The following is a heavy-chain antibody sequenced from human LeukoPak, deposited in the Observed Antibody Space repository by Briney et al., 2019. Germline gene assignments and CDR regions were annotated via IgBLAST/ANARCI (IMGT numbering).Heavy chain of an antibody. D-gene: IGHD3-3*01. CDR2: ISSSSSYI. CDR3: ARVRSWSGQEAY. J-gene: IGHJ4*02. CDR1: GFTFSSYT. V-gene: IGHV3-21*01. Sequence: PGGSLRLSCAASGFTFSSYTINWVRQAPGKGLEWVSSISSSSSYIYYADSVKGRFTLSRDNAKNSLYLQMNSLRAEDTAVYYCARVRSWSGQEAYWGQGTLVTVSS.